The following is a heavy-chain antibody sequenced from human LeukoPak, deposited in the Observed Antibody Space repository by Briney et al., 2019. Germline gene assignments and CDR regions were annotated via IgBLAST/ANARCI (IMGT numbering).Heavy chain of an antibody. V-gene: IGHV3-48*01. D-gene: IGHD3-9*01. CDR2: ISSSSSTI. CDR1: GFTFSSYS. CDR3: ARDLTGYARYFDY. J-gene: IGHJ4*02. Sequence: GGSLRLSCAASGFTFSSYSMNWVRQAPGKGLEWVSYISSSSSTIYYADSVKGRFTISRDNAENSLYLQMNSLRAEDTAVYYCARDLTGYARYFDYWGQGTQVTVSS.